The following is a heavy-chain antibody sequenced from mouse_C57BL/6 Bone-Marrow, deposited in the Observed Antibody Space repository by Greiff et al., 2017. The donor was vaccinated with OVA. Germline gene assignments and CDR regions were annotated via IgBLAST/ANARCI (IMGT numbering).Heavy chain of an antibody. CDR2: SRNKANDYTT. CDR1: GFTFSDFY. J-gene: IGHJ3*01. CDR3: ARDAGSGPFAY. Sequence: EVKLVESGGGLVQSGRSLRLSCATSGFTFSDFYMEWVRQAPGKGLEWIAASRNKANDYTTEYSASVKGRFIVSRDTSQSILYLQMNALRAEDTAIYYCARDAGSGPFAYWGQGTLVTVSA. V-gene: IGHV7-1*01. D-gene: IGHD3-2*02.